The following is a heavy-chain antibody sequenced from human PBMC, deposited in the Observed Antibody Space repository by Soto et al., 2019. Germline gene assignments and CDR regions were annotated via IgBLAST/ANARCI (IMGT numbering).Heavy chain of an antibody. V-gene: IGHV3-30*04. CDR3: SRSGEDSSSWGYYYYYYGMDV. CDR1: GFTFSSYA. J-gene: IGHJ6*02. D-gene: IGHD6-13*01. Sequence: GGSLRLSCAASGFTFSSYAMHWVRQAPGKGLEWVAVISYDGSNKYYADSVKGRFTISRDNSKNTLYLQMNSLRAEDTAVYYCSRSGEDSSSWGYYYYYYGMDVWGQGTTVTVSS. CDR2: ISYDGSNK.